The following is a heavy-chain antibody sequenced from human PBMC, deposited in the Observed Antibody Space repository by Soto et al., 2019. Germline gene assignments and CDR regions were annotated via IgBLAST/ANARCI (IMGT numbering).Heavy chain of an antibody. V-gene: IGHV1-69*02. D-gene: IGHD2-2*01. CDR1: GGTLNGYS. CDR2: IIPMFGIT. CDR3: ATFYEGDCTTTTCYGDFDY. J-gene: IGHJ4*02. Sequence: QVHLVQAGAEVKKPGSSVKVSCRASGGTLNGYSISWVRQAPGQGLEWMGRIIPMFGITNYAQKFQGRVMITADKFANTAYMEVSGLRSEDTAMYYCATFYEGDCTTTTCYGDFDYWGQGTLVTVSS.